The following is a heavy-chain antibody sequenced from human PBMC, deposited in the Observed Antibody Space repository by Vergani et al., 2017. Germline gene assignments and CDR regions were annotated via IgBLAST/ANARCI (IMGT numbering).Heavy chain of an antibody. Sequence: VQLVQSGAEVRKPGASVTVSCTASGYIFKNYYIHWLRQAPGQAFEWMGILNPTTGHTTSAQKFMGRVDMTRDPSTDTSTRTVQMTLSSLRSEDTAVYYCAKSIGYFAGATCRAYYFDHWGQGTRVTVSS. CDR3: AKSIGYFAGATCRAYYFDH. CDR1: GYIFKNYY. CDR2: LNPTTGHT. J-gene: IGHJ5*02. V-gene: IGHV1-46*02. D-gene: IGHD2-21*01.